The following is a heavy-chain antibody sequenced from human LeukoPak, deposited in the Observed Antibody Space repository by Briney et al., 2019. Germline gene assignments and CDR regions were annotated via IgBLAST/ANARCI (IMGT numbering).Heavy chain of an antibody. CDR1: GGSISSYY. D-gene: IGHD2-15*01. CDR3: ARSFFSGDYMDV. CDR2: IYYSGST. V-gene: IGHV4-59*01. Sequence: SETLSLTCTVSGGSISSYYWSWIRQPPGKGLEWIGYIYYSGSTNYNPSLKSRVTISVDTSKNQVSLKVSSVTAADTAVYYCARSFFSGDYMDVWGKGTTVTVSS. J-gene: IGHJ6*03.